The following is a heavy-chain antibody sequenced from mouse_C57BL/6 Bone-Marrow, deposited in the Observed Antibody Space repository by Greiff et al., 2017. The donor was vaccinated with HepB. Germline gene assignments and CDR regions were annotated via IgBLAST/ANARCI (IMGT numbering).Heavy chain of an antibody. V-gene: IGHV5-17*01. D-gene: IGHD1-1*01. J-gene: IGHJ4*01. Sequence: DVMLVESGGGLVKPGGSLKFSCAASGFTFSDYGMHWVRQAPEKGLEWVAYISSGSSTIYYADTVKGRFTISRDNAKNTLFLQMTSLRSEDTAMYYCARRYYGNAMDYWGQGTSVTVSS. CDR2: ISSGSSTI. CDR3: ARRYYGNAMDY. CDR1: GFTFSDYG.